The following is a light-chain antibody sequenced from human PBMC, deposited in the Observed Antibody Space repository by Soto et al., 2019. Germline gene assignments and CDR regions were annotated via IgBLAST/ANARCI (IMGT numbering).Light chain of an antibody. V-gene: IGLV2-14*01. CDR3: SSYTNSNTPPVV. Sequence: QSALTQPASVSGSPGQAITISCTGTSSDVGAYNYVSWYQQFPGKAPKFIIYEVSNRPSGVSNRFSGSKSGNTASLTISGLQADDEADYYCSSYTNSNTPPVVFGGGTKVTVL. J-gene: IGLJ2*01. CDR1: SSDVGAYNY. CDR2: EVS.